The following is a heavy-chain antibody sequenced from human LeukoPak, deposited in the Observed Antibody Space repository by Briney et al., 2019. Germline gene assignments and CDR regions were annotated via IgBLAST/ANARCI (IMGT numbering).Heavy chain of an antibody. D-gene: IGHD3-3*01. CDR1: GFTFSSYA. V-gene: IGHV3-23*01. CDR3: AKGEGVVTHYYCGMDV. J-gene: IGHJ6*02. Sequence: GGSLRLSCAASGFTFSSYAMSWVRQAPGKGLEWVSAISGSGGSTYYADSVKGRFTISRDNSKNTLYLQMNSLRAEDTAVYYCAKGEGVVTHYYCGMDVWGQGTTVTVSS. CDR2: ISGSGGST.